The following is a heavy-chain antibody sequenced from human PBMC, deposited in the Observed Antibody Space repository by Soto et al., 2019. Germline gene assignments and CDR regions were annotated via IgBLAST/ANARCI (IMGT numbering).Heavy chain of an antibody. J-gene: IGHJ1*01. CDR1: GYTFTSSA. CDR3: ATSPPASYSSSSPYFQH. Sequence: QVQLVQSGAELKKPGASVKVSCKASGYTFTSSAMHWVRQAPGQRLEWMGWINAGNGNTRYSQRIQGRVTITGDTSASTAYMELSSLRYEDTAVYYCATSPPASYSSSSPYFQHWGQGTLVTVSS. D-gene: IGHD6-6*01. V-gene: IGHV1-3*01. CDR2: INAGNGNT.